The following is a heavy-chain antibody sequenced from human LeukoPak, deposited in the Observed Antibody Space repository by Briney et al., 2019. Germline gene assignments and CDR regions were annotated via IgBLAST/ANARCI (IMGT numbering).Heavy chain of an antibody. D-gene: IGHD4-17*01. V-gene: IGHV3-21*01. CDR3: ARVEATVTSNVFDY. CDR2: ISSRSSYI. Sequence: GGSLRLSCAASGFTFSSYSMNWVRQAPGKGLEWVSFISSRSSYIYYADSVKGRFTISRDNAKKSLYLQMNSLRAEDTAIYYCARVEATVTSNVFDYWGQGTLVTVSS. CDR1: GFTFSSYS. J-gene: IGHJ4*02.